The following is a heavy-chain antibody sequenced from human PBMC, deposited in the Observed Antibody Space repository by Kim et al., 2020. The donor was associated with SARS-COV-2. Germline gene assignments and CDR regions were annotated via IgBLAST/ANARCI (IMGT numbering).Heavy chain of an antibody. V-gene: IGHV4-61*02. D-gene: IGHD5-12*01. J-gene: IGHJ4*02. CDR2: T. CDR3: ARGGGYDSFDY. Sequence: TNYNPSLKSRVTISVDTSKNQCSLKLSSVTAADTAVYYCARGGGYDSFDYWGQGTLVTVSS.